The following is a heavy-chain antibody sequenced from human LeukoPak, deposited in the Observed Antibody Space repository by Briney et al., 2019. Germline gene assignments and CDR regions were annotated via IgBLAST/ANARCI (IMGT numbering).Heavy chain of an antibody. V-gene: IGHV3-11*01. CDR1: GFTFSDYH. CDR3: ASFGRYCSGGSCYSYY. J-gene: IGHJ4*02. CDR2: ISSSGSTI. D-gene: IGHD2-15*01. Sequence: GGSLRLSCAASGFTFSDYHMSWIRQAPGKGLEWVSYISSSGSTIYYADSVKGRFTISRDNAKNSLYLQMNSLRAEDTAVYYCASFGRYCSGGSCYSYYWGQGTLVTVSS.